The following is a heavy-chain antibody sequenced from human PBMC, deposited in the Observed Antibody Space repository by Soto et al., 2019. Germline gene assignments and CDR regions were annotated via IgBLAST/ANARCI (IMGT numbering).Heavy chain of an antibody. V-gene: IGHV3-74*01. CDR3: ARDDDRGYYYYMDV. CDR2: INSDGSST. CDR1: GFTFSSYW. J-gene: IGHJ6*03. D-gene: IGHD3-10*01. Sequence: EVQLVESGGGLVQPGGSLRLSCAASGFTFSSYWMHWVRQAPGKGLVWVSRINSDGSSTSYADSVKGRFTISRDNAKNTLYLQMNRLRAEDTAVYYWARDDDRGYYYYMDVWGKGTTVTVSS.